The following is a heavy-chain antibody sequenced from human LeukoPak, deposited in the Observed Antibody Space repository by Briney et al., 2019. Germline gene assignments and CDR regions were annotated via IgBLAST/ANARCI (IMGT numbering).Heavy chain of an antibody. Sequence: PSETLSLTCTVSGGSISSGDYYWSWIRQPPGKGLEWIGYIYYSGSTNYNPSLKSRVTISVDTSKNQFSLKLSSVTAADTAVYYCARAPSRGPNLRIFDYWGQGTLVTVSS. V-gene: IGHV4-61*08. D-gene: IGHD1-14*01. CDR3: ARAPSRGPNLRIFDY. CDR2: IYYSGST. J-gene: IGHJ4*02. CDR1: GGSISSGDYY.